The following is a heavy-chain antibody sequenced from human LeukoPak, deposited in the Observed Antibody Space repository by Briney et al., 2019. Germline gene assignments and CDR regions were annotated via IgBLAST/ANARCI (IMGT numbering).Heavy chain of an antibody. J-gene: IGHJ6*03. CDR1: GFTFSSYW. CDR2: IKQDGSEK. V-gene: IGHV3-7*01. CDR3: AGGYGDFYYYYYYMDV. Sequence: GGPLRLSCAASGFTFSSYWMSWVRQAPGKGLEWVANIKQDGSEKYYVDSVKGRFTISRDNAKNSLYLQMNSLRAEDTAVYYCAGGYGDFYYYYYYMDVWGKGTTVTVSS. D-gene: IGHD4-17*01.